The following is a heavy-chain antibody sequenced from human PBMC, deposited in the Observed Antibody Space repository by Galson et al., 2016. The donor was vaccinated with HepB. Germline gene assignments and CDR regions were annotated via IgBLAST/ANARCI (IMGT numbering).Heavy chain of an antibody. J-gene: IGHJ4*02. CDR3: AKRGYGDGPIDY. CDR2: ISYHGNDR. D-gene: IGHD4-17*01. Sequence: SLRLSCAASGFTSSDFAMHWVRQGPGKGLEWVTVISYHGNDRYYADSVRGRFTIFRDNSRDTVYLHMTSLRVEDTAVYYCAKRGYGDGPIDYWGQGTLVTVSP. V-gene: IGHV3-30*18. CDR1: GFTSSDFA.